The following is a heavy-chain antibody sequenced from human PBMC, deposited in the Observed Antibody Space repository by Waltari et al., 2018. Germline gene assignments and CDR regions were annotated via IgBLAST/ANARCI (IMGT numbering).Heavy chain of an antibody. CDR3: ARDRIAVSGSPPLSYNWFDF. CDR1: SDSFKTSY. J-gene: IGHJ5*01. CDR2: IYSTGYT. Sequence: QVHLRESGPGLVKPSETLFLTCNVSSDSFKTSYWAWIRQSAGMRLEWIGRIYSTGYTRYNPSLESPVTISIDTSQNQISLRLTSVTVADTAVYFCARDRIAVSGSPPLSYNWFDFWGQGTRVAVSS. V-gene: IGHV4-4*07. D-gene: IGHD6-19*01.